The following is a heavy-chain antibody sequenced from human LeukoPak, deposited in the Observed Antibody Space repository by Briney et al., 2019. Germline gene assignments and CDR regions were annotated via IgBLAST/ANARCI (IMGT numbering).Heavy chain of an antibody. CDR3: ARDFQTCSGGSCQRGGAFDI. D-gene: IGHD2-15*01. V-gene: IGHV3-11*04. CDR1: GFTFSDYY. Sequence: PGGSLRLSCAASGFTFSDYYMSWIRQAPGKGLEWVSYISSSGSTIYYADSVKGRFTISRDNAKNSLYLQMNSLRAEDTAVYYYARDFQTCSGGSCQRGGAFDIWGQGTMVTVSS. J-gene: IGHJ3*02. CDR2: ISSSGSTI.